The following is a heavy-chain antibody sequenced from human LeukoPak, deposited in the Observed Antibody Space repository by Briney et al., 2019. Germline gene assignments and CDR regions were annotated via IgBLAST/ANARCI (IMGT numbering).Heavy chain of an antibody. CDR1: GGSFSGYY. J-gene: IGHJ4*02. Sequence: PSETLSLTCAVYGGSFSGYYWSWIRQPPGKGLGWIGEINHSGSTNYNPSLKSRVTISVDTSKNQFSLKLSSVTAADTAVYYCARGNIVAIDYWGQGTLVTVSS. V-gene: IGHV4-34*01. CDR2: INHSGST. D-gene: IGHD5-12*01. CDR3: ARGNIVAIDY.